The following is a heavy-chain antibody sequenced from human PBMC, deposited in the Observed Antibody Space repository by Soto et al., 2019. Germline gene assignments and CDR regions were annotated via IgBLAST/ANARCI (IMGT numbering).Heavy chain of an antibody. D-gene: IGHD3-10*01. J-gene: IGHJ6*02. Sequence: QVQLVQSGAEVKKPGSSVKVSCKTSGVSFNNNGIGWVRQAPGHGLEWMGGVSPPFRTSNYARKFQGRISITADASTGTVNMELSSLTSEDTAQYYCARVLYYGSGSYSPCGMDVWGQGTRVTVSS. CDR3: ARVLYYGSGSYSPCGMDV. CDR2: VSPPFRTS. CDR1: GVSFNNNG. V-gene: IGHV1-69*01.